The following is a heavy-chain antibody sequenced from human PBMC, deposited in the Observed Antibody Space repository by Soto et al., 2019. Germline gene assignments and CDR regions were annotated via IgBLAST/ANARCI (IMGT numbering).Heavy chain of an antibody. Sequence: ASVKVSCKVSGYTLTELSMHWGRQAPGKGLEWMGGFDPEDGETIYAQKFQGRVTMTEDTSTDTAYMELSSLRSEDTAVYYCATAWELPRSDAFDIWGQGTMVTVSS. V-gene: IGHV1-24*01. J-gene: IGHJ3*02. D-gene: IGHD1-26*01. CDR3: ATAWELPRSDAFDI. CDR1: GYTLTELS. CDR2: FDPEDGET.